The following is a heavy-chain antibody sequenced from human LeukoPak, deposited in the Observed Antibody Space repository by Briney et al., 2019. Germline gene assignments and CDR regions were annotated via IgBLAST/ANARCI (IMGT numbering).Heavy chain of an antibody. J-gene: IGHJ5*02. Sequence: GASVKVSCKASGGTFSSYAISWVRQAPGQGLEWMGGIIPIFGTANYAQKFQGRVTITTDESMSTAYMELSSLRSEDTAVYYCARENYDFWSGDSNSGGWFDPWGQGTLVTVSS. CDR2: IIPIFGTA. V-gene: IGHV1-69*05. CDR1: GGTFSSYA. CDR3: ARENYDFWSGDSNSGGWFDP. D-gene: IGHD3-3*01.